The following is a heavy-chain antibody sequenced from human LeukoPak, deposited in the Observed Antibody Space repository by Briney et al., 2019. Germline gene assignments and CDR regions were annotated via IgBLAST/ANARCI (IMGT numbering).Heavy chain of an antibody. CDR1: GFAVSSNY. CDR2: IYSGGST. J-gene: IGHJ4*02. D-gene: IGHD5-24*01. Sequence: GGSLRLSCAASGFAVSSNYMSWVRQAPGKGLEWVSVIYSGGSTYYADSVKGRFTISRDNSKNTLYLQMNSLRAEDTAVYYCARVGDGYNRGGFVYWGQGTLVTVSS. CDR3: ARVGDGYNRGGFVY. V-gene: IGHV3-53*01.